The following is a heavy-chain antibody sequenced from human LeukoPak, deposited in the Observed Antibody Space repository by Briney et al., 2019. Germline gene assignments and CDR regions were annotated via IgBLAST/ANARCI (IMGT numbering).Heavy chain of an antibody. CDR1: GLSFRSYG. J-gene: IGHJ4*02. CDR2: IYYDGSNK. CDR3: AKGTGTDFDY. Sequence: GGSLRLSCAASGLSFRSYGMHWVRQAPGKGLEWVAIIYYDGSNKYYADSVKGRFTISRDNSKNTLVLQMNSLRAEDTAVYYCAKGTGTDFDYWGQGTLVTVSS. V-gene: IGHV3-33*06. D-gene: IGHD1-7*01.